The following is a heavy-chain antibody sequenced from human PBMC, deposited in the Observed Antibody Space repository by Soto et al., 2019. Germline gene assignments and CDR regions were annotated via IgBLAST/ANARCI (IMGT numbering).Heavy chain of an antibody. J-gene: IGHJ4*02. D-gene: IGHD1-7*01. CDR1: GFNFSSYG. CDR2: ISSSSSYI. Sequence: PGGSMRVSCAAAGFNFSSYGMHWVRQAPGKGLEWVSAISSSSSYIYYADSVKGRFTISRDNAKNSLYLQMNSLRAEDTAVYYCARDPLYITGTTPWYYWGQGTLVTVSS. V-gene: IGHV3-21*01. CDR3: ARDPLYITGTTPWYY.